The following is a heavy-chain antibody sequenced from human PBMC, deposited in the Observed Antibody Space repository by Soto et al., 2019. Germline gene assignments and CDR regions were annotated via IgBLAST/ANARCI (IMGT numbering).Heavy chain of an antibody. CDR2: IIPILGIA. D-gene: IGHD3-10*01. CDR3: ARDHRLLWFGELLGWFDP. CDR1: GGTFSSYT. V-gene: IGHV1-69*08. Sequence: QVQLVQSGAEVKKPGSSVKVSCKASGGTFSSYTISWVRQAPGQGLEWMGRIIPILGIANYAQKFQGRVTITADKSTSTADMELSSLRSEDTAVYYWARDHRLLWFGELLGWFDPWGQGTLVTVSS. J-gene: IGHJ5*02.